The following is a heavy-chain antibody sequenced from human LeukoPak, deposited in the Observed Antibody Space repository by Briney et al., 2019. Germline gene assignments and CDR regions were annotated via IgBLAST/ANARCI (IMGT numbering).Heavy chain of an antibody. J-gene: IGHJ6*03. CDR1: GGSISSYY. D-gene: IGHD6-13*01. CDR2: IYASGNT. Sequence: SETLSLTCTVSGGSISSYYWSWIRQPAGKGLEFIGLIYASGNTNYNPSLNSRVTMSVDTSKNQFSLQLSSVTVADTAVYYCARGLSTYYYYMDVWGKGTTVTVSS. CDR3: ARGLSTYYYYMDV. V-gene: IGHV4-4*07.